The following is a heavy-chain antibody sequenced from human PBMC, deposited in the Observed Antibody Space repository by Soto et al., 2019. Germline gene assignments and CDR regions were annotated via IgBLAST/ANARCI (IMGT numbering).Heavy chain of an antibody. V-gene: IGHV4-59*08. D-gene: IGHD2-15*01. CDR1: GGSISSYY. CDR2: IYYSGST. Sequence: PSETLSLTCTVSGGSISSYYWSWIRQPPGKGLEWIGYIYYSGSTNYNPSLKSRVTISVDTSKNQFSLKLSSVTAADTAVYYCARHRYCSGGSCYSGYYYDMDVWGKGTTVTVSS. J-gene: IGHJ6*03. CDR3: ARHRYCSGGSCYSGYYYDMDV.